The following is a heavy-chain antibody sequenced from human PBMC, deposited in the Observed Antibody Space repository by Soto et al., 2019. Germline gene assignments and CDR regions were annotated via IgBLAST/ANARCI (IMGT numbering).Heavy chain of an antibody. V-gene: IGHV4-59*08. CDR2: IYYSGST. CDR1: GGSISSYY. J-gene: IGHJ4*02. D-gene: IGHD1-26*01. Sequence: PSETLSLTCTVSGGSISSYYWSWIRQPPGKGLEWIGYIYYSGSTNYNPSLKSRVTISVDTSKNQFSLKLSSVTAADTAVYYCARRWGRTFDYWGQGTLVTIAS. CDR3: ARRWGRTFDY.